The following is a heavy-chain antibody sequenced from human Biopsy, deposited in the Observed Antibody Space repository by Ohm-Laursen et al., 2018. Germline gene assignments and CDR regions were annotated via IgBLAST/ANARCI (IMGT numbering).Heavy chain of an antibody. CDR2: IYYSVRT. D-gene: IGHD4-11*01. CDR3: ARDSWILNYGNFKYYHYYGMDV. V-gene: IGHV4-59*02. J-gene: IGHJ6*02. CDR1: GDSVTKYY. Sequence: SHTLSLTCIVSGDSVTKYYWSWIRQPPGKGLEWIGHIYYSVRTNYNPSLKSRVSISVDTSRNQVSLSLSSVLAADTAVYYCARDSWILNYGNFKYYHYYGMDVWGQGTKVTVSS.